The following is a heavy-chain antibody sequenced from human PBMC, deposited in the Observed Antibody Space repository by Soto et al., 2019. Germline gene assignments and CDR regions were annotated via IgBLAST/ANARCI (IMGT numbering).Heavy chain of an antibody. Sequence: EVQLVESGGGLVQPGGSLRLPCAASGFTFSTYWMTWVRQPPGKGLEWGASINQDGSERYYVDSVRGRFTISTENAKNSISLQINSLSAEDTAVYYCVCGGNFFVYWGQGTLVTVS. CDR2: INQDGSER. V-gene: IGHV3-7*01. J-gene: IGHJ4*02. CDR3: VCGGNFFVY. CDR1: GFTFSTYW. D-gene: IGHD3-16*01.